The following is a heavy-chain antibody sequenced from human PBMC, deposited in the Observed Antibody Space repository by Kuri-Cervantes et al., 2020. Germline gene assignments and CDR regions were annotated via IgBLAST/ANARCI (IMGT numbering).Heavy chain of an antibody. J-gene: IGHJ2*01. Sequence: LSLTCAASGFTFSSYAMHWVRQAPGKGLEWVAVISYDGSNKYYADSVKGRFTISRDNSKNTLYLQMNSLRAEDTAVYYCARDPIGQLLSSKDWYFDLWGRGTLVTVSS. V-gene: IGHV3-30-3*01. CDR3: ARDPIGQLLSSKDWYFDL. CDR2: ISYDGSNK. D-gene: IGHD2-2*01. CDR1: GFTFSSYA.